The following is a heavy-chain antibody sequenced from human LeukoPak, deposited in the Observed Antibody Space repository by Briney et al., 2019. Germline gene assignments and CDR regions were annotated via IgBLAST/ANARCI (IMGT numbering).Heavy chain of an antibody. CDR2: ISSSGRYI. D-gene: IGHD6-25*01. CDR3: ARDPSEASHPYYFDY. Sequence: GGSLRLSCAASGFTFSSYCMNWVRQAPGKGLEWVSSISSSGRYIYYADSVKGRFTISRDNAKNSLYLQMNSLRAEDTAVYYCARDPSEASHPYYFDYWGQGTLVPVSS. CDR1: GFTFSSYC. V-gene: IGHV3-21*01. J-gene: IGHJ4*02.